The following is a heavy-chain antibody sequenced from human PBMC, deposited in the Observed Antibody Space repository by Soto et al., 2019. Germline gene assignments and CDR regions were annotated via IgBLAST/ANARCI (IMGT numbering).Heavy chain of an antibody. CDR3: ARVSGYCSGGSCFFDH. CDR1: SGSISSYY. V-gene: IGHV4-59*13. J-gene: IGHJ4*02. Sequence: SETLSLTCSVSSGSISSYYWSWIRQPPGKGLEWIGYIYYSGSTNYKSSLKRRVTISVDTSKNQLSLELRSVTAADTAVYYCARVSGYCSGGSCFFDHWGQGTPVTVSS. CDR2: IYYSGST. D-gene: IGHD2-15*01.